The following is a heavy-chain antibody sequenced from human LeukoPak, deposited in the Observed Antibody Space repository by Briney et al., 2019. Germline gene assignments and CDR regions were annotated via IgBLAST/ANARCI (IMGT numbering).Heavy chain of an antibody. CDR2: IYGSDDKT. D-gene: IGHD2-15*01. Sequence: GGSLRLSCVASGFTFSNYAMSWVRQAPGKGLELVSGIYGSDDKTVYGDAVKGRFTISRDSSKNTLYLQMNGLRADDTAVYYCAKAQGYYDAWGQGALVTVSS. CDR1: GFTFSNYA. CDR3: AKAQGYYDA. J-gene: IGHJ5*02. V-gene: IGHV3-23*01.